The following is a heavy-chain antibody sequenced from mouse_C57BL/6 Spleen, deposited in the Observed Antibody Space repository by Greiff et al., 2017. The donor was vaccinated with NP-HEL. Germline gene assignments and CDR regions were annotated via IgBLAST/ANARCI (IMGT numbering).Heavy chain of an antibody. CDR3: ARPSYYGSFYFDY. CDR2: ISSGSSTI. Sequence: EVQLVESGGGLVKPGGSLKLSCAASGFTFSDYGMHWVRQAPEKGLEWVAYISSGSSTIYYADTVKGRFTISRDNAKNTLFLQMTSLRSEDTAMYYCARPSYYGSFYFDYWGQGTTLTVSS. V-gene: IGHV5-17*01. D-gene: IGHD1-1*01. J-gene: IGHJ2*01. CDR1: GFTFSDYG.